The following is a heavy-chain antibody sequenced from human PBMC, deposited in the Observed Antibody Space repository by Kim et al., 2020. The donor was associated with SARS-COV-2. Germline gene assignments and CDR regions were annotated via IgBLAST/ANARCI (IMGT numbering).Heavy chain of an antibody. D-gene: IGHD3-16*01. CDR1: GFRFNDYG. Sequence: GGSLRLSCAGSGFRFNDYGMSWVRQVPGKGLEWVSGINWNGRSIGYTDSVKGRFTISRNNAKNSLYLQMNSLRGEDTAVYYCVRGGPPSYYYHGMDDWGQGTTVTVSS. CDR3: VRGGPPSYYYHGMDD. J-gene: IGHJ6*02. V-gene: IGHV3-20*04. CDR2: INWNGRSI.